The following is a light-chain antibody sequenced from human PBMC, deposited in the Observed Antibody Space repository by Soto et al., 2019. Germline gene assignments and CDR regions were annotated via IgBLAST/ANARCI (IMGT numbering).Light chain of an antibody. CDR1: SSDVGGYNY. J-gene: IGLJ3*02. Sequence: QSVLTQPPSASGSPGQSVTISCTGTSSDVGGYNYVSWYQQHPGKAPKLMIYEVSKRPSGVPDRFSGSKSGNTASLTVSGLQAEDEADYYCSSYAARNGNWVFGGGTKLTVL. CDR3: SSYAARNGNWV. CDR2: EVS. V-gene: IGLV2-8*01.